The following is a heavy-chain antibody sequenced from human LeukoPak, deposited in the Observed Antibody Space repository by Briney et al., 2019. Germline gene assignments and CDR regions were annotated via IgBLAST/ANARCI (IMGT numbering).Heavy chain of an antibody. D-gene: IGHD1/OR15-1a*01. J-gene: IGHJ4*02. CDR2: IYPGDSDT. V-gene: IGHV5-51*01. CDR1: GYSFTSYW. CDR3: ATSESQTRFDY. Sequence: GESLKISCKGSGYSFTSYWIGWVRQMPGKGLEWMGIIYPGDSDTRYSPSFQGQVTISADKSINTAFLQWSRLKASDTAIYYCATSESQTRFDYWGQGTLVTVSS.